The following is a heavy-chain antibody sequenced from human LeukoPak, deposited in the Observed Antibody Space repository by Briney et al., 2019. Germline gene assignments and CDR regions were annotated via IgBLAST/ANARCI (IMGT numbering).Heavy chain of an antibody. D-gene: IGHD2-21*02. J-gene: IGHJ1*01. CDR2: INPDGRDT. Sequence: GGSLRLSCVVSGFTFNRCWMNWVRQAPGKGLEWVAHINPDGRDTYYVDSVKGRFTISRDNAQNSMYLQMNGLRVEDTAVYYCTSWGDTTAEYFQRWGQGTLVTVSS. CDR1: GFTFNRCW. CDR3: TSWGDTTAEYFQR. V-gene: IGHV3-7*01.